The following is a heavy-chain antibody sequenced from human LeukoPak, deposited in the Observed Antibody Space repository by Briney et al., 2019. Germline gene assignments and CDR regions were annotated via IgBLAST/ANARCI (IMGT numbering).Heavy chain of an antibody. V-gene: IGHV1-69*04. CDR2: IIPIFGIA. D-gene: IGHD4-23*01. CDR1: GSTFSSYA. Sequence: GASVKVSCKASGSTFSSYAISWVRQAPGQGLEWMGRIIPIFGIANYAQKFQGRVTITADKSTSTAYMELSSLRSEDTAVYYCARDARNDYGGLYYFDYWGQGTLVTVSS. J-gene: IGHJ4*02. CDR3: ARDARNDYGGLYYFDY.